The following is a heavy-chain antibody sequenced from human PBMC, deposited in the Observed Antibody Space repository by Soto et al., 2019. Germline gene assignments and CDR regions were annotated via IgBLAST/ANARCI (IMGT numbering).Heavy chain of an antibody. V-gene: IGHV5-10-1*01. CDR3: ASHLAKEGSGYDY. CDR2: IDPSDSYT. D-gene: IGHD1-26*01. J-gene: IGHJ4*02. CDR1: GYSFTSYW. Sequence: GESLKISCKGSGYSFTSYWISWVRQMPGKGLEWMGRIDPSDSYTNYSPSFQGHVTISADKSIRTAYLQWSSLKASDTAMYYCASHLAKEGSGYDYWGQGTPDTVSS.